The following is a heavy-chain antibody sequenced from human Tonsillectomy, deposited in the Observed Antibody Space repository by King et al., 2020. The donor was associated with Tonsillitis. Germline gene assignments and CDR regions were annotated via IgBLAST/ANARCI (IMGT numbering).Heavy chain of an antibody. CDR1: GGSISSTRYY. Sequence: PLQESGPGLVKPSETLSLTCAVSGGSISSTRYYWGWIRQPPGKGLEWIGSIFYNGSTYYNPSLKSRVTISVDTSKNQFSLRLTSVTAADTAVYYCARHVAYNYGLYFDYWGQGTLVTVSS. D-gene: IGHD5-18*01. CDR3: ARHVAYNYGLYFDY. CDR2: IFYNGST. J-gene: IGHJ4*02. V-gene: IGHV4-39*01.